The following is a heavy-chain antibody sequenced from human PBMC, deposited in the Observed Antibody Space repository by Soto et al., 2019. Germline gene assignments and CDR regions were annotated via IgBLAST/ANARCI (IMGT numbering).Heavy chain of an antibody. CDR1: GGTFSSYA. Sequence: ASVKVSCKASGGTFSSYAISWVRQAPGRGLEGMGGIIPIFGTANYAQKVQGRVTSTADESTSTPDMEQTSLRSEDTAGYYCARAPRRDYYDSRGYSFWAQGALVTASS. CDR3: ARAPRRDYYDSRGYSF. V-gene: IGHV1-69*13. D-gene: IGHD3-22*01. CDR2: IIPIFGTA. J-gene: IGHJ1*01.